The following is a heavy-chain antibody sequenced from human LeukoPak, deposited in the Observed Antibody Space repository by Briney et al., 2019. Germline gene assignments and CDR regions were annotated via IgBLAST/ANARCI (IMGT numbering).Heavy chain of an antibody. CDR2: INHSGST. CDR3: ARGDFWSGYPYYFDY. J-gene: IGHJ4*02. V-gene: IGHV4-34*01. Sequence: SETLSLTCAVSGGSFSGYYWSWIRQPPGKGVEWIGEINHSGSTNYNPSLKSRVTISVDTSKNQFSLKLSSVTAADTAVYYCARGDFWSGYPYYFDYWGQGTLVTVSS. D-gene: IGHD3-3*01. CDR1: GGSFSGYY.